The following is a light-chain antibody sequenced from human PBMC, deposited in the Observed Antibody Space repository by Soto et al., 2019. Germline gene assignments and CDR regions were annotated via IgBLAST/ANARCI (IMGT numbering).Light chain of an antibody. V-gene: IGKV1-5*01. CDR2: DAS. Sequence: DIQMTQSPTTLSASVGDRVTVTCRASQSISNWLAWYQQKPGKAPKLLIYDASSLESGVPSRFSGSGSGTEFTLTISSLQPDDFAIYYCQHYKSYPWTFGQGTKVDIK. J-gene: IGKJ1*01. CDR3: QHYKSYPWT. CDR1: QSISNW.